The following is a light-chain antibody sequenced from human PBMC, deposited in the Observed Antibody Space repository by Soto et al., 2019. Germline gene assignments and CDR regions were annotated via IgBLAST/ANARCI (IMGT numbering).Light chain of an antibody. CDR1: QSVSSNY. Sequence: EIVLTQAPGTLSLSPGERATLSCRASQSVSSNYLAWYQQKPGQAPRLLLYGASSRATSIPDRLSGSGSGTDVTLTISRLKAEDVAVYYCQQYGNSPWTFGQGTKVAIK. CDR2: GAS. J-gene: IGKJ1*01. V-gene: IGKV3-20*01. CDR3: QQYGNSPWT.